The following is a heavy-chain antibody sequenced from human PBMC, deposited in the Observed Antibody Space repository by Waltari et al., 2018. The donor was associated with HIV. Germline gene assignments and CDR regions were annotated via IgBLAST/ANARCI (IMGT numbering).Heavy chain of an antibody. D-gene: IGHD3-3*02. CDR3: ARSFNIFGNWYFDL. J-gene: IGHJ2*01. CDR2: ISNNEITK. V-gene: IGHV3-30*01. Sequence: QVELLESWRGVVHPGGSRSYTCVASGLGFRTNSLSRVRPTQGKGLDWVAAISNNEITKHYADSVRRRFTISRDSSKNTLYMQINYLRPEETALLYCARSFNIFGNWYFDLWGRGTLVTVSS. CDR1: GLGFRTNS.